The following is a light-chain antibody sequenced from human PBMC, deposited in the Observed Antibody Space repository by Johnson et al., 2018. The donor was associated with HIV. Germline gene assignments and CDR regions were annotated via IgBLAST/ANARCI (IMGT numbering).Light chain of an antibody. Sequence: QSVLTQPPSVSAAPGQKVTISCSGSSSNIGNNYVSWYQQLPGTAPKVLIYDNNKRPSGIPDRFSGSKSGTSATLGITGLQTGDEADYYCGTWDSSLREVFGTWTTVTVL. J-gene: IGLJ1*01. CDR1: SSNIGNNY. CDR2: DNN. V-gene: IGLV1-51*01. CDR3: GTWDSSLREV.